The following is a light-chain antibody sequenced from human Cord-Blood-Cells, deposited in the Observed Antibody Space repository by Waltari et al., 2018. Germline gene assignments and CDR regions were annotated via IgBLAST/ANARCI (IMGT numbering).Light chain of an antibody. J-gene: IGKJ1*01. V-gene: IGKV4-1*01. CDR3: QQYYSTPWT. CDR1: QSVLYSSNNKKY. CDR2: WAS. Sequence: DIVMTQSPDSLAVSLGERATINCKSSQSVLYSSNNKKYLAWYQQTPGQPPKLLIYWASTRESGVPDRFSCSGSGTDFTLTISSLQAEDVAVYYCQQYYSTPWTFGQGTKVEIK.